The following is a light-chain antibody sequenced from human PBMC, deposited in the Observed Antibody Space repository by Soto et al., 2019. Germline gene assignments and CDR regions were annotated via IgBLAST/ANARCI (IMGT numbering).Light chain of an antibody. CDR2: KAS. CDR1: QTISSW. V-gene: IGKV1-5*03. CDR3: QQYNTYST. J-gene: IGKJ1*01. Sequence: DIQMTQSPSTLSGSVGDRVTITCRASQTISSWLAWYQQKPGKAPKLLIYKASTLKSGVPSRFSGSGSGTDFTLTIRSLQPEDFATYYCQQYNTYSTFGQGTKVDIK.